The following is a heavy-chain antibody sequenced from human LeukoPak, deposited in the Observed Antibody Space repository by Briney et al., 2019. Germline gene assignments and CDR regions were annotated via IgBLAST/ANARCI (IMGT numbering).Heavy chain of an antibody. CDR3: ARDRALAVSLSD. CDR2: ISNSGAGT. D-gene: IGHD2-15*01. V-gene: IGHV3-23*01. J-gene: IGHJ4*02. CDR1: GFTFSNYA. Sequence: GGSLRLSCAASGFTFSNYAMSWVRQAPGKGLEWVSTISNSGAGTYYADSVKGRFTISRDNSKNGLFLQMTNLRVEDTAVYFCARDRALAVSLSDWGQGTLVTVSS.